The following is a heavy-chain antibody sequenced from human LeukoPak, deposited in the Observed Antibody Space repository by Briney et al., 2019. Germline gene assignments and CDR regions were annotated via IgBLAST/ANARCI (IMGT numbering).Heavy chain of an antibody. CDR3: AELGITMIGGV. V-gene: IGHV3-7*01. Sequence: SGGSLRLSCAASGFTFSSYWMTWVRQAPGKGLEWVANIKQDGSEKYYVDSVKGRFTISRDNAKNSLYLQMNSLRAEDTAVYYCAELGITMIGGVWGKGTTVTISS. CDR2: IKQDGSEK. J-gene: IGHJ6*04. D-gene: IGHD3-10*02. CDR1: GFTFSSYW.